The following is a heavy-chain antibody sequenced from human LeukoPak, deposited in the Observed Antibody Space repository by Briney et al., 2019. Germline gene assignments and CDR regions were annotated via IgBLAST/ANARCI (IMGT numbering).Heavy chain of an antibody. CDR3: ARDPHHYDILTGQGYYYYYYMDV. V-gene: IGHV1-2*02. CDR2: INPNSGGT. CDR1: GYTFTGYY. Sequence: ASVKVSCKASGYTFTGYYMHWVRQAPGQGLERMGWINPNSGGTNYAQKFQGRVTMTRDTSISTAYMELSRLRSDDTAVYYCARDPHHYDILTGQGYYYYYYMDVWGKGTTVTVSS. J-gene: IGHJ6*03. D-gene: IGHD3-9*01.